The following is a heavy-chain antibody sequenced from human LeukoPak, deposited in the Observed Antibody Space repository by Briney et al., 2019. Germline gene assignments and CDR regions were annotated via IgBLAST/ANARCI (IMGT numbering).Heavy chain of an antibody. CDR1: GVSTTNGIYY. J-gene: IGHJ4*02. CDR2: VHNVGST. D-gene: IGHD6-19*01. CDR3: ARHAEYNSGWHFYLDH. V-gene: IGHV4-39*01. Sequence: SETLSLTCTVSGVSTTNGIYYWAWIRQPPGKGLGWIGSVHNVGSTYYNLSLRSRVAMSIDTSKNQFSLRLNSVTAADTAVYYCARHAEYNSGWHFYLDHWGQGILVTVSS.